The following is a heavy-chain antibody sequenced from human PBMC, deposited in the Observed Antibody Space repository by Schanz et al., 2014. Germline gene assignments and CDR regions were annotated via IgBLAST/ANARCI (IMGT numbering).Heavy chain of an antibody. CDR2: ISGFGTGA. D-gene: IGHD2-2*01. CDR1: GFSFSNYA. V-gene: IGHV3-23*04. J-gene: IGHJ6*02. Sequence: EVHLVESGGGLVQPGGSLRLSCAASGFSFSNYALVWVRQPPGKGLEWISGISGFGTGAYYADSVKGRFSISRDNSKNTLYLLFFCLRAEDTAVYYSPSFLSCRSTSCYQYNYYFLPLWGQGTTVTVSS. CDR3: PSFLSCRSTSCYQYNYYFLPL.